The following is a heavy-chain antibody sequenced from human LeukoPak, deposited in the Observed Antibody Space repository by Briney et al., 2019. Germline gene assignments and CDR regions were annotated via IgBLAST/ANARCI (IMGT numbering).Heavy chain of an antibody. CDR3: AKDGGSDPDSFDI. J-gene: IGHJ3*02. V-gene: IGHV3-30*02. Sequence: PGGSLRLSCAASGFTFSRNGMHWVRQAPGKGLEWLAFIRYDGSNKNYADSVKGRFTISRDNTKNSLYLQMNSLRAEDTAVYYCAKDGGSDPDSFDIWGQGTMVTVSS. CDR1: GFTFSRNG. CDR2: IRYDGSNK. D-gene: IGHD2-15*01.